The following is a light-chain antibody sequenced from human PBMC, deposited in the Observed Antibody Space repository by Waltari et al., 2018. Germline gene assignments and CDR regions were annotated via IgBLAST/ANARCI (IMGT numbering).Light chain of an antibody. Sequence: QLVLTQSPSASASLGASVRLTCTLDSGHSSNIVAWVQQQPEKGPRCLLTVNSDGSHTKGDGIPDRCSGSSSGAERYLTISSLQSEDEADYFCQTGGHGTWVFGGGTKLTVL. J-gene: IGLJ3*02. V-gene: IGLV4-69*01. CDR1: SGHSSNI. CDR3: QTGGHGTWV. CDR2: VNSDGSH.